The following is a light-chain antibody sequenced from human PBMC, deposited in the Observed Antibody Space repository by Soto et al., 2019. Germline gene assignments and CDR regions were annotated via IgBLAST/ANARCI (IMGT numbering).Light chain of an antibody. CDR3: QQYGSSPLT. Sequence: EIVLTQSPATLSVSPGARVTLSCRASQSVDINLAWYQQKPGQAPSLLIYGASTRATDMPGRFSGSGSGTDGTLTISRLEPEDCAVYDCQQYGSSPLTFGGGTKGDIK. CDR2: GAS. V-gene: IGKV3-20*01. J-gene: IGKJ4*01. CDR1: QSVDIN.